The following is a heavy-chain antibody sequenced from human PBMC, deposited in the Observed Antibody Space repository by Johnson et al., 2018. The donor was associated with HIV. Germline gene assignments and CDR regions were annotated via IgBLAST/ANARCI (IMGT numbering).Heavy chain of an antibody. V-gene: IGHV3-30*02. Sequence: QVQLVESGGGVVQPGRSLRLSCAASGFTFSSYGMHWVRQAPGKGLEWVAFIRYDGSNKYYADSVKGRFTISRDNSKNTLYLQMNTLGPEDTAVYYCAKDRSRLHDAFDIWGQGTMVTVSS. CDR2: IRYDGSNK. CDR3: AKDRSRLHDAFDI. CDR1: GFTFSSYG. J-gene: IGHJ3*02. D-gene: IGHD5-24*01.